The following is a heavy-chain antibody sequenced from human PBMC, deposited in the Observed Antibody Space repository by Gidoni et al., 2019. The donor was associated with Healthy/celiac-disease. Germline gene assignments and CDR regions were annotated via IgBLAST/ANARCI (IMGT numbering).Heavy chain of an antibody. J-gene: IGHJ6*02. Sequence: QVQLVESGGGVVQTVRILRHYCAATRDTFSSYGMYWVRQAQGKGLEWVAVISYDVSNKYYADAVKGRFTISRDNSKNTLYLQMNSLRAEDTAVYYCAKRWELHRGYGMDVWGQGTTVTVSS. CDR2: ISYDVSNK. CDR1: RDTFSSYG. CDR3: AKRWELHRGYGMDV. D-gene: IGHD1-26*01. V-gene: IGHV3-30*18.